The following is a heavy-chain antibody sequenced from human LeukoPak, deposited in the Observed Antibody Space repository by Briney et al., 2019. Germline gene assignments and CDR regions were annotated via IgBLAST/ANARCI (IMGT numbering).Heavy chain of an antibody. CDR3: ARTSSYYYYYGMDV. Sequence: SETLSLTCTVSGGSISSYYWSWIRQPPGKGLEWIGYIYYSGSTNYNPSLKSRVTISVDTSKNQFSLKLSSVTAAGTAVYYCARTSSYYYYYGMDVWGQGTTVTVSS. CDR1: GGSISSYY. CDR2: IYYSGST. V-gene: IGHV4-59*01. J-gene: IGHJ6*02.